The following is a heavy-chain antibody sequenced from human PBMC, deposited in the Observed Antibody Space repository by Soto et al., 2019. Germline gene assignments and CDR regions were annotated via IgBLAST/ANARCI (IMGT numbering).Heavy chain of an antibody. D-gene: IGHD3-22*01. V-gene: IGHV1-69*13. CDR3: ARDLKGYYDSSGYGYYYYGMDV. J-gene: IGHJ6*02. Sequence: GASVKVSCKASGGTFSSYAISWVQQAPGQGLEWMGGIIPIFGTANYAQKFQGRVTITADESTSTAYMELSSLRSEDTAVYYCARDLKGYYDSSGYGYYYYGMDVWGQGTTVTVSS. CDR1: GGTFSSYA. CDR2: IIPIFGTA.